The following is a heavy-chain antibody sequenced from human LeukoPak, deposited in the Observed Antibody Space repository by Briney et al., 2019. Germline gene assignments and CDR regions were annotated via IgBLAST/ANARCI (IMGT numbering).Heavy chain of an antibody. CDR1: GFTFSSYS. V-gene: IGHV3-21*01. J-gene: IGHJ4*02. CDR3: AREGIAAAGTFDY. D-gene: IGHD6-13*01. Sequence: GGSLRLSCAASGFTFSSYSMNWVRQAPGEGLEWVSSISSSSSYIYYADSVKGRFTISRDNAKNSLYLQMNSLRAEDTAVYYCAREGIAAAGTFDYWGQGTLVTVSS. CDR2: ISSSSSYI.